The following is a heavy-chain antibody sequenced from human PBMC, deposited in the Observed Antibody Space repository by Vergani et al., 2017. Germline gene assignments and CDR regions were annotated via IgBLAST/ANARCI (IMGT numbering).Heavy chain of an antibody. V-gene: IGHV1-8*01. CDR1: GYTFTSYD. D-gene: IGHD3-3*01. CDR3: ARVYYDFWSGSAGWFDP. CDR2: MNPNSGNT. Sequence: QVPLVQSGAAVKKPGASVNVSCKASGYTFTSYDINWVRQATGQGLEWMGWMNPNSGNTGYAQKFQGRVTMTRNTSISTAYMELSSLRSEDTAVYYCARVYYDFWSGSAGWFDPWGQGTLVTVSS. J-gene: IGHJ5*02.